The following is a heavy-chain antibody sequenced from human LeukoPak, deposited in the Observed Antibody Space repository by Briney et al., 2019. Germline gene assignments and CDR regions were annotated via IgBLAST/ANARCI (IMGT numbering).Heavy chain of an antibody. V-gene: IGHV3-30*02. CDR2: IRYDGSHK. D-gene: IGHD6-25*01. J-gene: IGHJ3*02. Sequence: GGSLRLSCTASGFSFSSSAMHWVRQAPGKGLEWVTFIRYDGSHKYYADPVRGRITISRDTSTNTLYLQMNSLRSEDTAVYYCAKGAAYTSLDIWGHGTMVTVSS. CDR1: GFSFSSSA. CDR3: AKGAAYTSLDI.